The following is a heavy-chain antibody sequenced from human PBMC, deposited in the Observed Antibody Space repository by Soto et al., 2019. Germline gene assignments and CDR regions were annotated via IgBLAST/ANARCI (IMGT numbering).Heavy chain of an antibody. D-gene: IGHD2-15*01. CDR2: IYYSGST. CDR3: ARVGGCSGGSCYWGDDAFDI. Sequence: SETLSLTCTVSGGSISSYYWSWIRQPPGKGLEWIGYIYYSGSTNYNPSLKSRVTISVDTSKNQFSLKLSSVTAADTAVYYCARVGGCSGGSCYWGDDAFDIWGQGTMVTVS. V-gene: IGHV4-59*01. J-gene: IGHJ3*02. CDR1: GGSISSYY.